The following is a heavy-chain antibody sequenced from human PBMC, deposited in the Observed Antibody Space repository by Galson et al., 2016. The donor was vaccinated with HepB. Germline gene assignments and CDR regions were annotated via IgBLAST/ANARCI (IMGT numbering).Heavy chain of an antibody. CDR3: ARALGGNESAIFDY. CDR1: GYTFRDYG. D-gene: IGHD4-23*01. J-gene: IGHJ4*02. CDR2: INPYAGNT. V-gene: IGHV1-18*01. Sequence: SVKVSCKASGYTFRDYGVTWVRQAPGQGLQWMGWINPYAGNTNYAEILQGRVTMTTDTSTSTAYMELRSLRSDDTAVYYCARALGGNESAIFDYWGQGTPVTVSS.